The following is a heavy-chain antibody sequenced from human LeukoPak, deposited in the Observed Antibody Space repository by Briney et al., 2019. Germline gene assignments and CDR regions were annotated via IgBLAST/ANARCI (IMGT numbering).Heavy chain of an antibody. Sequence: SETLSLTCAVSGDSISSTSYFWGWIRQPPGEGLEWIGSIYYSGSTYYNPSLKSRVTISLDTSKSQFSLNLISVTASDTAVYYCATQGKGYCSGGSCYRLDYWGQGTLVTVSS. D-gene: IGHD2-15*01. CDR2: IYYSGST. J-gene: IGHJ4*02. CDR1: GDSISSTSYF. V-gene: IGHV4-39*01. CDR3: ATQGKGYCSGGSCYRLDY.